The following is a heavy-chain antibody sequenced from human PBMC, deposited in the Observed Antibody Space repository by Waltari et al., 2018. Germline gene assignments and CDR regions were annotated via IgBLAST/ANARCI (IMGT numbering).Heavy chain of an antibody. CDR2: IDWDDDK. D-gene: IGHD2-15*01. CDR1: GFSLSTSGMR. Sequence: QVTLKESGPALVKPTQTLTLTCTFSGFSLSTSGMRVSWIRQPPGKALEWLARIDWDDDKFYSTSLKTRLTISKDTSKTQVVLTMTNMDPVDTATYYCARIQDSCFDPWGQGTLVTVSS. J-gene: IGHJ5*02. V-gene: IGHV2-70*04. CDR3: ARIQDSCFDP.